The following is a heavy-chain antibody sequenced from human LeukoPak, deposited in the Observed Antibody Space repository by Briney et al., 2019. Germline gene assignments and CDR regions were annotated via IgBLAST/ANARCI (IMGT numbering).Heavy chain of an antibody. CDR1: GFTFSSYS. CDR2: ISSSSSYI. Sequence: GGSLRLSCAASGFTFSSYSMNWVRQAPGKGPEWVSSISSSSSYIYYADSVKGRFTISRDNAKNSLCLQMNSLRAEDTAVYYCARDPFYCSSTSCGDYWGQGTLVTVSS. J-gene: IGHJ4*02. CDR3: ARDPFYCSSTSCGDY. D-gene: IGHD2-2*01. V-gene: IGHV3-21*01.